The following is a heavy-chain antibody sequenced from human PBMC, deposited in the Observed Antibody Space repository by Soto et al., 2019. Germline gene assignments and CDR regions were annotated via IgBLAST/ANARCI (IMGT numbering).Heavy chain of an antibody. CDR2: INPNSGGT. CDR3: AARSFISAIANMSHVCFDP. V-gene: IGHV1-2*02. CDR1: GYTFTGYY. D-gene: IGHD2-21*01. J-gene: IGHJ5*02. Sequence: ASVKVSCKASGYTFTGYYMHWVRQAPGQGLEWMGWINPNSGGTNYAQKFQGRVTMTRDTSISTAYMELSRLRSDDTAVYYCAARSFISAIANMSHVCFDPWGQGTLVTVSS.